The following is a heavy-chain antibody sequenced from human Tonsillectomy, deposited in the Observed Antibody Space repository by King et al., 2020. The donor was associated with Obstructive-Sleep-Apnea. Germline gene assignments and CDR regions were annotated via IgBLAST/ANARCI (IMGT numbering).Heavy chain of an antibody. J-gene: IGHJ6*02. CDR1: GFTFGDYA. D-gene: IGHD4-17*01. V-gene: IGHV3-49*03. CDR3: TRDKKXIAXYGXXSLRXXXYGXDX. Sequence: QLVQSGGGLVQPGRSLRLSCTASGFTFGDYAMSWFRQAPGKGLEWVGFIRSKAYGGTTEYAASVKGRFTISRDDSKSIAYLQMNSLKTEDTAVYYCTRDKKXIAXYGXXSLRXXXYGXDXWGQGTTVTVSS. CDR2: IRSKAYGGTT.